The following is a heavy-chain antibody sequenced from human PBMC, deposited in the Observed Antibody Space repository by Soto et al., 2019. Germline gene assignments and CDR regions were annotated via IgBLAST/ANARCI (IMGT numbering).Heavy chain of an antibody. J-gene: IGHJ4*02. V-gene: IGHV3-72*01. CDR2: IRNKRNSYTT. Sequence: EVQLVESGGGLVQPGGSLRLSCAASGFTFSDHYMDWVRQAPGKGLEWVGRIRNKRNSYTTEYAASVKGRFTISRDDSQNSLYLQMNSLKNEDTAVYCCANSLGGNGHWGQGTLVTVSS. D-gene: IGHD2-15*01. CDR1: GFTFSDHY. CDR3: ANSLGGNGH.